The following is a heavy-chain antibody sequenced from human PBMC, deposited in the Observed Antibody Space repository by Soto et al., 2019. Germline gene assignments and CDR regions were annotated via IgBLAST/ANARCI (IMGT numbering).Heavy chain of an antibody. V-gene: IGHV4-39*01. Sequence: SETLSLTCTVSGDSIANSSYYWAWIRQPPGKGLEWIGTVYYSVTTYYNPSLKSRVTISVDTSKNQFSLKLSSVTAADTALYSCARHAFRGLYDAFDVWGQGTVVTVS. CDR2: VYYSVTT. D-gene: IGHD3-10*01. CDR3: ARHAFRGLYDAFDV. J-gene: IGHJ3*01. CDR1: GDSIANSSYY.